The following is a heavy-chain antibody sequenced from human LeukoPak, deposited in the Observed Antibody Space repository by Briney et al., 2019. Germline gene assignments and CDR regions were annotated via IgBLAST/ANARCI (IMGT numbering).Heavy chain of an antibody. CDR2: IYSGGST. D-gene: IGHD3-10*01. CDR3: ARDGVNMVQGNYYYCMDI. J-gene: IGHJ6*03. V-gene: IGHV3-53*01. CDR1: GFTVSTNY. Sequence: PGGSLRLSCAASGFTVSTNYMSWVRQAPGKGLEWASVIYSGGSTYYGDSVKGRFTISRDNSKNTLYLQMNSLRAEDTAVYYCARDGVNMVQGNYYYCMDIWGKGTTVTVSS.